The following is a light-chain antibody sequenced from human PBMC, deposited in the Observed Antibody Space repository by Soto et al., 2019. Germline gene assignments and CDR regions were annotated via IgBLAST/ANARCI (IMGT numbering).Light chain of an antibody. CDR2: DNN. CDR1: SSNIARNS. J-gene: IGLJ2*01. V-gene: IGLV1-44*01. CDR3: AAWDDSLNGVV. Sequence: QPVLTQPPSASGTPGQRVTISCSGSSSNIARNSVNWYQQLPGTAPKLLIYDNNQRPSGVPDRFSGSKSGTSASLAISGLQSEDEADYYCAAWDDSLNGVVFGGGTKLTVL.